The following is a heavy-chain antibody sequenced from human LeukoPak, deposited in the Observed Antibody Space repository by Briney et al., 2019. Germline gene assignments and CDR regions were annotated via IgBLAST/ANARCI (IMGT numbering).Heavy chain of an antibody. D-gene: IGHD6-6*01. V-gene: IGHV4-61*02. CDR1: GGSISSGSYY. CDR2: IYTSGST. CDR3: ARECIAARGDYYYYMDV. Sequence: SETLSLTCTVSGGSISSGSYYWRWIRQPAGKGLEWIGRIYTSGSTNYNPSLKSRDTISVDTSKNQFSLKLSSVTAADTAVYYCARECIAARGDYYYYMDVWGKGTTVTVSS. J-gene: IGHJ6*03.